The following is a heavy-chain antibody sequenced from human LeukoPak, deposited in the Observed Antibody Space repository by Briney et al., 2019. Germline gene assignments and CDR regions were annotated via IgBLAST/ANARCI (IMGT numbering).Heavy chain of an antibody. CDR1: GGSIISSSYY. V-gene: IGHV4-39*01. Sequence: PSETLSLNCTVPGGSIISSSYYWRWIRQPPGKVLEWIGSIYYSGSTYYNPSLKSRVTISVDTSKNQFSLKLSSVTAADTAVYYCARHNDIVVVVAASDDAFDIWGQGTMVTVSS. CDR3: ARHNDIVVVVAASDDAFDI. D-gene: IGHD2-15*01. CDR2: IYYSGST. J-gene: IGHJ3*02.